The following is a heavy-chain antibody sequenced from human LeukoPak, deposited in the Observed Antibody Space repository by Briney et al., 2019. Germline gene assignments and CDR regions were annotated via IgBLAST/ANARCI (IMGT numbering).Heavy chain of an antibody. V-gene: IGHV3-23*01. Sequence: GGSLRLSCAASGFTFSSYWMHWVRQAPGKGLVWVSTISGSGGSTYYADSVKGRFTISRDNSKNTLYLQMNSLRADDTAVYYCAKSWCETICYGIYDWGQGTLVTVS. CDR3: AKSWCETICYGIYD. D-gene: IGHD2-2*01. CDR1: GFTFSSYW. CDR2: ISGSGGST. J-gene: IGHJ4*02.